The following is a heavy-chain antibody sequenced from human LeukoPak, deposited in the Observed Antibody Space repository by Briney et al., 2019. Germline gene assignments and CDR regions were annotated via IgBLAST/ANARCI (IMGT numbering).Heavy chain of an antibody. D-gene: IGHD5-12*01. Sequence: SETLSLTCAVSGYSISSGYYWGWIRPPPGKGLEWIGSIYHSGSTYYNPSLKSRVTISVDTSKNQFSLKLSSLTAADTAVYYCARVEWATIHYGMDVWGKGTTVTVSS. CDR3: ARVEWATIHYGMDV. CDR1: GYSISSGYY. V-gene: IGHV4-38-2*01. CDR2: IYHSGST. J-gene: IGHJ6*04.